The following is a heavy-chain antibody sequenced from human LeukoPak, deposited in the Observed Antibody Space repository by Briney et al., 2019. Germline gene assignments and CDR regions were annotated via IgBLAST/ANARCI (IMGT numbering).Heavy chain of an antibody. V-gene: IGHV4-59*01. CDR3: ARGARWFGELWYFDL. CDR1: GGSISSYY. CDR2: IYYSGST. D-gene: IGHD3-10*01. J-gene: IGHJ2*01. Sequence: SETLSLTCTVSGGSISSYYWSWIRQPPGKGLEWMGFIYYSGSTNYNPSLKSRVTISVDTSKNQFSLKLSSVTAADTAVYYCARGARWFGELWYFDLWGRGTLVTVSS.